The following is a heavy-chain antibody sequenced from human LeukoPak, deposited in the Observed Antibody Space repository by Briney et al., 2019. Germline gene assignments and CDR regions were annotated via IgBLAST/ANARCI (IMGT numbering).Heavy chain of an antibody. CDR1: GFTFSSYA. V-gene: IGHV3-23*01. Sequence: GSLRLSCAASGFTFSSYAMSWVRQAPGKGLEWVSAISGSGGSTYYADSVKGRFTISRDNSKNTLYLQMNSLRAEDTAVYYCAFRGRVTMIVETFDYWGQGTLVTVSS. CDR3: AFRGRVTMIVETFDY. D-gene: IGHD3-22*01. CDR2: ISGSGGST. J-gene: IGHJ4*02.